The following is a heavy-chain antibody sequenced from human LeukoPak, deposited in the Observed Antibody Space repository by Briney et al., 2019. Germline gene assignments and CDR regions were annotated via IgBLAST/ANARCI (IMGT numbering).Heavy chain of an antibody. CDR1: GFTFSSYW. V-gene: IGHV3-7*05. CDR3: AADSVVTSDFAMDV. CDR2: INQDGSVK. D-gene: IGHD2-2*01. J-gene: IGHJ6*02. Sequence: GGSLRLSCAASGFTFSSYWMSWVRQAPGRGLEWVANINQDGSVKYYVDSVKGRFTISRDNAKNSLFLQMNSLKTEDTAVYYYAADSVVTSDFAMDVWGQGTTVTVSS.